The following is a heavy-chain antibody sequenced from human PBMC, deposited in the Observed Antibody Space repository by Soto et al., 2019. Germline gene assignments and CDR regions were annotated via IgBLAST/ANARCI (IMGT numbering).Heavy chain of an antibody. CDR1: GGTFSSYA. Sequence: GASVKVSCKASGGTFSSYAISWVRQAPGQGLEWMGGIIPIFGTANYAQKFQGRVTITADESTSTAYMELSSLRSEDTAVYYCARGRVATAHYYYYGMDVWGQGTTVTVSS. CDR3: ARGRVATAHYYYYGMDV. D-gene: IGHD5-12*01. J-gene: IGHJ6*02. CDR2: IIPIFGTA. V-gene: IGHV1-69*13.